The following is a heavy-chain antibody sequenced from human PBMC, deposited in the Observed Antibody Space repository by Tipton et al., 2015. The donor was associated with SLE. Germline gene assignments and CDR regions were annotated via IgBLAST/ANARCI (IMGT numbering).Heavy chain of an antibody. J-gene: IGHJ4*02. CDR1: GGSISSYY. CDR3: ARVPVYGDGYFDY. D-gene: IGHD4-17*01. Sequence: TLSLTCTVSGGSISSYYWSWIRQPPGKGLEWIGYIYYSGSTNYNPSLKSRVTISVDTSKNQLSLKLSSVTAADTAVYYCARVPVYGDGYFDYWGQGTLVTVSS. V-gene: IGHV4-59*08. CDR2: IYYSGST.